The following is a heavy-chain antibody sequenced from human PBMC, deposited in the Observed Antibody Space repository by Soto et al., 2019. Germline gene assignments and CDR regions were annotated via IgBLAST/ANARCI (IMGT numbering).Heavy chain of an antibody. CDR1: GFSFSTYA. CDR3: AKDRAGYSSSRVYFEY. Sequence: DVQLLESGGGLVKPGGSLRLSCPASGFSFSTYARGWVRRAPGKGLEWVSTISGTGGTTYYADSVKGRFTVSRDTSRKMLYLQMNSLRGEDTATYYCAKDRAGYSSSRVYFEYWGLGTPVSVSS. D-gene: IGHD6-13*01. CDR2: ISGTGGTT. V-gene: IGHV3-23*01. J-gene: IGHJ4*02.